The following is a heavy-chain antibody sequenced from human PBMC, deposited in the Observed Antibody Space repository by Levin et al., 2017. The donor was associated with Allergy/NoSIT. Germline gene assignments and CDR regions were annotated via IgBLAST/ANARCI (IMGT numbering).Heavy chain of an antibody. J-gene: IGHJ4*02. Sequence: AASVKVSCKASGYTFTGYYMHWVRQAPGQGLELMGRINPKSGGTRYEQKFQDRVTMTSDTSITTAYMELSRLTYDDTAVYVCARGPPETYCSSTSCFVLDFWGQGTPVTVAS. CDR3: ARGPPETYCSSTSCFVLDF. D-gene: IGHD2-2*01. CDR1: GYTFTGYY. V-gene: IGHV1-2*06. CDR2: INPKSGGT.